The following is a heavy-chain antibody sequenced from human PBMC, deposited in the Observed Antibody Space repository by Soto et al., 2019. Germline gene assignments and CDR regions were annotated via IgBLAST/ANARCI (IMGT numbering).Heavy chain of an antibody. CDR3: AGDCSGGSCYPNRFDY. V-gene: IGHV4-39*01. CDR2: IYYSGST. CDR1: GGSISSSSDY. Sequence: QLQLQESGPGLVKPSETLSLTCTVSGGSISSSSDYWGWIRQPPGKGLEWIGSIYYSGSTYYNPSIQSRVTISVDTSKNQFSLKLSSVTAADTAVYYCAGDCSGGSCYPNRFDYWGQGTLVTVSS. J-gene: IGHJ4*02. D-gene: IGHD2-15*01.